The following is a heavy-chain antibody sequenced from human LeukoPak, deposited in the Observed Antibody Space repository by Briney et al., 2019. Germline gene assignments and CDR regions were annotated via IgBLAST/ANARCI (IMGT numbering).Heavy chain of an antibody. J-gene: IGHJ3*02. D-gene: IGHD3-3*01. V-gene: IGHV1-69*05. Sequence: SVKVSCKASGGTFSSYAISWVRQAPGQGLEWMGRIIPIFGTANYAQTFQGRVTITTDESTSTAYMELSSLRSDDTAVYYCARDPQAPYYDFWSGHSDAFDIWGQGTMVTVSS. CDR2: IIPIFGTA. CDR1: GGTFSSYA. CDR3: ARDPQAPYYDFWSGHSDAFDI.